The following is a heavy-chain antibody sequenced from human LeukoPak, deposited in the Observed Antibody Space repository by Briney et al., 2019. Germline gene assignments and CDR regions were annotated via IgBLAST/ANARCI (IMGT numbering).Heavy chain of an antibody. D-gene: IGHD3-16*02. CDR3: ARVRLRLGELSSGTFDY. CDR2: IYYSGTT. V-gene: IGHV4-59*01. J-gene: IGHJ4*02. CDR1: GGSITSYY. Sequence: PSETLSLTCTVSGGSITSYYWSWIRQPPGKGLEWIGYIYYSGTTNYNPSLRRRLTISVDTSKNQFSLNLTSVTAADTAVYYCARVRLRLGELSSGTFDYWGQGTLVTVSS.